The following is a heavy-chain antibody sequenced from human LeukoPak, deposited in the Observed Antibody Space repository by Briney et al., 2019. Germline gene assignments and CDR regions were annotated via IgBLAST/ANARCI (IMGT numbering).Heavy chain of an antibody. Sequence: GSLRLSCAASGITFSGSGMSWVRQAPGKGLEWVSTISGSGSNTHYADSVKGRFTISRDNSKNTLYLQMNSLRAEDTAVYYCAKGGYSNGRYYYYYMDVWGEGTTVTVSS. D-gene: IGHD5-18*01. CDR1: GITFSGSG. CDR2: ISGSGSNT. CDR3: AKGGYSNGRYYYYYMDV. J-gene: IGHJ6*03. V-gene: IGHV3-23*01.